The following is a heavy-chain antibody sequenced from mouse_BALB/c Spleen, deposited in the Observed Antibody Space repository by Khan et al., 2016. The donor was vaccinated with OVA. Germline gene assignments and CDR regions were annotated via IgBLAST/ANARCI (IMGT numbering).Heavy chain of an antibody. V-gene: IGHV3-5*02. D-gene: IGHD1-1*01. J-gene: IGHJ1*01. CDR1: GISITTRNYR. CDR3: ARDEYYGYWYFDF. Sequence: EVQLVESGPGLVKPSQTVSLTCTVTGISITTRNYRWSWIRQFPGNKLEWIGYIYYSGTITYNPSLTSRATITRDTSKNQFFLEMNSLTAEDTATYYCARDEYYGYWYFDFWGAGTTVTVSS. CDR2: IYYSGTI.